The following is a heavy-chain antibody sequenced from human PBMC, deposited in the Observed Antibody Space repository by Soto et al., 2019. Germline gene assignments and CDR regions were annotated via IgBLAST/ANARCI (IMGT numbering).Heavy chain of an antibody. CDR3: AREKTAMVTVDY. J-gene: IGHJ4*02. CDR2: ITSSGSTI. D-gene: IGHD5-18*01. Sequence: QVQLVEPGGGLVKPGGSLRLSCAASGFTFSDYYMSWIRQAPGKGLEWVSYITSSGSTIYYADSVKGRFTISRDNAKNSLYLQMNSLRAEDTAVYYWAREKTAMVTVDYWGQGTLVTVSS. V-gene: IGHV3-11*01. CDR1: GFTFSDYY.